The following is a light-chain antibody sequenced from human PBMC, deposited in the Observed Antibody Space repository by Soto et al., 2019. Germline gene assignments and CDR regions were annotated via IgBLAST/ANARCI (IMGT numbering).Light chain of an antibody. J-gene: IGKJ1*01. CDR1: QSVSSSY. Sequence: EIVLTQSPGTLSLSPGEIATLSCRASQSVSSSYLAWYQQKPGQAPRLLIYGASTRATGIPARFSGSGSGTEFTLTISSLQPDDFATYYCQQYHSRRTFGQGTKVDI. CDR2: GAS. CDR3: QQYHSRRT. V-gene: IGKV3-20*01.